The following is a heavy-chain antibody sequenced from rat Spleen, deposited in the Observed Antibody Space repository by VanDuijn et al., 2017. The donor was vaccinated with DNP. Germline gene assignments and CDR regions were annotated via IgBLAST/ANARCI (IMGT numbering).Heavy chain of an antibody. D-gene: IGHD1-1*01. J-gene: IGHJ3*01. CDR3: ATRGRYSSFDY. CDR2: ISYDGSST. CDR1: GFTFSDYN. V-gene: IGHV5-7*01. Sequence: EVQLVESGGGLVQPGRSLKLSCAASGFTFSDYNMAWVRQAPKKGLEWVATISYDGSSTYYRDSVKGRFTISRDNAKSTLYLQMDSLRSEDTATYYCATRGRYSSFDYWGQGTLVTVSS.